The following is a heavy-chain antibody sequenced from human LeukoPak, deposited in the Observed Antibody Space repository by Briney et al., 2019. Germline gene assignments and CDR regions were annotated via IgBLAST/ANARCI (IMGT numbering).Heavy chain of an antibody. CDR1: GFTFSSHW. V-gene: IGHV3-7*01. CDR2: IKQDESDK. J-gene: IGHJ4*02. D-gene: IGHD3-22*01. Sequence: PGGSLRLSCAASGFTFSSHWMSWVRQAPGKGLKWVANIKQDESDKYYVDSVKGRFTISRDNAKNSLYLRMNSLRAEDTAVYFCARHSNKYDYDSSGHYRSFDYWGQGTLVTVSS. CDR3: ARHSNKYDYDSSGHYRSFDY.